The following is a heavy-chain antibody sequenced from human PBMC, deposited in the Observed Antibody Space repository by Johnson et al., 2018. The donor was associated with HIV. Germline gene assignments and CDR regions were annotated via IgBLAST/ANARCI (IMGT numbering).Heavy chain of an antibody. CDR3: AKDRVVQSVGDAFDI. V-gene: IGHV3-30*02. CDR2: IRYDGSNK. D-gene: IGHD2-15*01. CDR1: GFTFSSYA. Sequence: QVQLVESGGGVVQPGRPLRLSCAASGFTFSSYAMHWVRQAPGTGLEWVAFIRYDGSNKNYVDSVKGRVTISRDNSKNTLYLQMNSLRAEDTALYYCAKDRVVQSVGDAFDIWGQGTLVTVSS. J-gene: IGHJ3*02.